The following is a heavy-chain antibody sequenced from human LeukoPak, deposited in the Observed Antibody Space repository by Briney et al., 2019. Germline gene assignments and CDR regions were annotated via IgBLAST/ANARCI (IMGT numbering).Heavy chain of an antibody. Sequence: SETLSLTCSGSGVSISSYYWSWIRQPPGKGLEWIGNIYYSGSTNYNPSLKSRVTISVDTSKNQFSLKLSSVTAADTAVYYCARAADYGDYDFNWFDPWGQGTLVTVSS. V-gene: IGHV4-59*01. CDR3: ARAADYGDYDFNWFDP. CDR1: GVSISSYY. D-gene: IGHD4-17*01. J-gene: IGHJ5*02. CDR2: IYYSGST.